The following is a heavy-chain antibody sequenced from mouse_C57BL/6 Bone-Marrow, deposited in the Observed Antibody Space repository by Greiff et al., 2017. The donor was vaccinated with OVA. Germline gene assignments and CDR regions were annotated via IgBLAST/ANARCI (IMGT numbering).Heavy chain of an antibody. D-gene: IGHD1-1*01. Sequence: EVHLVESGGGLVQPGGSLKLSCAASGFTFSDYYMYWVRQTPETRLEWVAYISNGGGSTYYPDTGKGRFTISRDNAKNTLYLQMCRLKSEDTAMYYCARPYYYGSSYDWYFDVWGTGTTVTVSS. CDR3: ARPYYYGSSYDWYFDV. V-gene: IGHV5-12*01. CDR2: ISNGGGST. J-gene: IGHJ1*03. CDR1: GFTFSDYY.